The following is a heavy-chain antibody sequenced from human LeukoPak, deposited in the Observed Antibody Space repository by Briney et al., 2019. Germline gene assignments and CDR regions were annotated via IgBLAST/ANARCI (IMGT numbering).Heavy chain of an antibody. Sequence: SETLSLTCTVSGYSISSGYYWGWIRQPPGKGLEWIGSIYASGSTYYNPSLKSRVTISMDTSKNEFSLKLTSVTAADTAVYYCARAFSSAWYMDWFDPWGQGTLVTVSS. CDR2: IYASGST. V-gene: IGHV4-38-2*02. CDR1: GYSISSGYY. D-gene: IGHD6-19*01. J-gene: IGHJ5*02. CDR3: ARAFSSAWYMDWFDP.